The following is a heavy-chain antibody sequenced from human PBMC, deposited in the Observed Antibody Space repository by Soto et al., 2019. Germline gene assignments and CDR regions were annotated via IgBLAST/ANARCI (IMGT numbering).Heavy chain of an antibody. D-gene: IGHD2-2*01. CDR2: ITGGSSTT. J-gene: IGHJ4*02. CDR1: GVTFNSYA. V-gene: IGHV3-23*01. Sequence: HPGGSLRLSCAASGVTFNSYAMSWVRQVPGKGLEWVSAITGGSSTTYYADSVKGRFTISRDNSKNTLYLQMNSLRAEDTAVYYCAKSKTEHQLLFWFFDYWGQGTLVTVSS. CDR3: AKSKTEHQLLFWFFDY.